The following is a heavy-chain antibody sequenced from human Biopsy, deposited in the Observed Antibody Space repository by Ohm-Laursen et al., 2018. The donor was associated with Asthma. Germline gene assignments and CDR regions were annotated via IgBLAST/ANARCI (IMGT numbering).Heavy chain of an antibody. D-gene: IGHD2-21*02. J-gene: IGHJ4*02. V-gene: IGHV4-30-2*06. CDR2: IYRSGDT. Sequence: TLSLTCAVSGDSIDSGDYSWTWIRQSPGVGLEWIGYIYRSGDTYYNPTLKNRVTISIDRSKNQFSLRLRSVTAADTAVYYCARGWNCGGDCYSLDSWGQGTLVTVSS. CDR1: GDSIDSGDYS. CDR3: ARGWNCGGDCYSLDS.